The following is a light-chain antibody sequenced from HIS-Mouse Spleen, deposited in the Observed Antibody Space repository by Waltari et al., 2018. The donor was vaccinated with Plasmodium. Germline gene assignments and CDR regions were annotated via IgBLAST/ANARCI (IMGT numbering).Light chain of an antibody. CDR1: QDISND. V-gene: IGKV1-33*01. CDR3: QQYDNLPPYT. CDR2: DAC. Sequence: DIQMTQSPSSLSASVGDRVTITCQASQDISNDLNWYQQKPGKAPKLMIYDACNLEKGVPSRFSGSGSGTDFTFTISSLQPEDIATYYCQQYDNLPPYTFGQGTKLEIK. J-gene: IGKJ2*01.